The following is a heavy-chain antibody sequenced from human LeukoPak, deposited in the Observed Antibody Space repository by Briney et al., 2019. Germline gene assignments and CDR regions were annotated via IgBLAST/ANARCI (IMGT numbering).Heavy chain of an antibody. CDR1: GGSISTYY. J-gene: IGHJ2*01. CDR2: IHYSGSA. CDR3: ARGLTSSDWYFDL. V-gene: IGHV4-59*01. Sequence: SETLSLTCTVSGGSISTYYWSWIRQPPGKGLEWIAYIHYSGSANYNPSLRSRVTISVDTSKNQFSLKLSSVTAADTAVYYCARGLTSSDWYFDLWGRGTLVTVSS. D-gene: IGHD4/OR15-4a*01.